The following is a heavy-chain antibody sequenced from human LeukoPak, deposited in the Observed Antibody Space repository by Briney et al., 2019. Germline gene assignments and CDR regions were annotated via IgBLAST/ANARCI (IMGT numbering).Heavy chain of an antibody. Sequence: ASVKVSCKASGYTFTGYYMHWVRQATGQGLEWMGWMNPNSGNTGYAQKFQGRVTMTRNTSISTAYMELSSLRSEDTAVYYCARGYYYDSSGYSRPFDYWGQGTLVTVSS. CDR2: MNPNSGNT. V-gene: IGHV1-8*02. J-gene: IGHJ4*02. CDR3: ARGYYYDSSGYSRPFDY. CDR1: GYTFTGYY. D-gene: IGHD3-22*01.